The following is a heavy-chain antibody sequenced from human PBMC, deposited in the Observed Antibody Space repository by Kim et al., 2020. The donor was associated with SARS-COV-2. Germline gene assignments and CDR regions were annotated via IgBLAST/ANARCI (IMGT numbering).Heavy chain of an antibody. D-gene: IGHD6-25*01. J-gene: IGHJ6*02. V-gene: IGHV3-30*04. CDR3: ARDTHRFCGADV. CDR2: ISFDGSSE. Sequence: GGSLRLSCAASGFTFSNFAFHWVRQAPGKGLEWLAAISFDGSSEFYAESVKGRFTISRDNSKATLYLQVNNLRPEDTAVYYCARDTHRFCGADVRGQGTTVTVSS. CDR1: GFTFSNFA.